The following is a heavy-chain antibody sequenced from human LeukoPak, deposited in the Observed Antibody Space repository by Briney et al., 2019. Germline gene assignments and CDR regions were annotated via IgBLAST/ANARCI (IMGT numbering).Heavy chain of an antibody. V-gene: IGHV3-30*04. CDR3: ARDTSITYSSSSRGAYYYYYMDV. Sequence: GRSLRLSCAASGFTFSSYAMHWVRQAPGKGLEWVAVISYDGSNKYYADSVKGRFTISRDNSKNTLYLQMNSLRAEDTAVYYCARDTSITYSSSSRGAYYYYYMDVWGKGTTVTVSS. CDR2: ISYDGSNK. CDR1: GFTFSSYA. D-gene: IGHD6-6*01. J-gene: IGHJ6*03.